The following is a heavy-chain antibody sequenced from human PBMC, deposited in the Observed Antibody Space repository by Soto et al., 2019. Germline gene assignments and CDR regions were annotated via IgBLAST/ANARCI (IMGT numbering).Heavy chain of an antibody. Sequence: QVQLVQSGAEVKKPGSSVKVSCKASGGTFSSYAISWVRQAPGQGLEWMGGSIPIFGTANYAQKFQGRVTITADESTSSDYMQLSSLRYEDTAVYYCASPPRVATIVNYYYGMDVWGQGTTVTVSS. CDR2: SIPIFGTA. D-gene: IGHD5-12*01. CDR1: GGTFSSYA. J-gene: IGHJ6*02. V-gene: IGHV1-69*12. CDR3: ASPPRVATIVNYYYGMDV.